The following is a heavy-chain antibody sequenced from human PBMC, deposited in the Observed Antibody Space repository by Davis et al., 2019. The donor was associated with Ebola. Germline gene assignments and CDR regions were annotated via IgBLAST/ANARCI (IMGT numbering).Heavy chain of an antibody. Sequence: AASVKVSCKASGYTFTGYYMHWVRQAPGQGLEWMGWINPNSGGTNYAQKLQGSVTMTTDTSTSTAYMELRSLRSDDTAVYYCARDSYCSSTSCYTGTYYYYGMDVWGQGTTVTVSS. CDR2: INPNSGGT. V-gene: IGHV1-2*02. CDR3: ARDSYCSSTSCYTGTYYYYGMDV. CDR1: GYTFTGYY. J-gene: IGHJ6*02. D-gene: IGHD2-2*02.